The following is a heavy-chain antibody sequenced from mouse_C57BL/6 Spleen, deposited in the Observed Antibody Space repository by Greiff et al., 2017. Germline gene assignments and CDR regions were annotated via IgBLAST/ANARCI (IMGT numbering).Heavy chain of an antibody. CDR3: TRSRALDY. CDR2: IDPETGGT. V-gene: IGHV1-15*01. J-gene: IGHJ2*01. D-gene: IGHD3-3*01. CDR1: GYTFTDYE. Sequence: VKLLESGAELVRPGASVTLSCKASGYTFTDYEMHWVKQTPVHGLEWIGAIDPETGGTAYNQKFKGKAILTADKSSSTAYMELRSLTSEDSAVYYCTRSRALDYWGQGTTLTVSS.